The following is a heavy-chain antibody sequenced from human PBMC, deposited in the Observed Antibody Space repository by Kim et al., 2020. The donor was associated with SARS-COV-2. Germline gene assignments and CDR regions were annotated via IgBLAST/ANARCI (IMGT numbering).Heavy chain of an antibody. V-gene: IGHV3-30-3*01. CDR3: ASPPYSSSWNYYYYYGMDV. Sequence: GGSLRLSCAASGFTFSSYATHWVRQAPGKGLEWVAVISYDGSNKYYADSVKGRFTISRDNSKNTLYLQMNSLRAEDTAVYYCASPPYSSSWNYYYYYGMDVWGQGTTVTVSS. CDR2: ISYDGSNK. J-gene: IGHJ6*02. CDR1: GFTFSSYA. D-gene: IGHD6-13*01.